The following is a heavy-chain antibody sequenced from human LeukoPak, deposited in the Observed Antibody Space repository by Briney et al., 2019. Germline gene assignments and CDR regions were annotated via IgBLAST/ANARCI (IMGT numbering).Heavy chain of an antibody. D-gene: IGHD3-3*01. CDR1: GFTFDDYA. J-gene: IGHJ4*02. Sequence: PGGSLRLSCAASGFTFDDYAMHWARQAPGKGLEWVSGISWNSGSIGYADSVKGRFTISRDNAKNSLYLQMNSLRAEDTALYYCAKDGDFWSGYVTPYYFDYWGQGTLVTVSS. CDR2: ISWNSGSI. V-gene: IGHV3-9*01. CDR3: AKDGDFWSGYVTPYYFDY.